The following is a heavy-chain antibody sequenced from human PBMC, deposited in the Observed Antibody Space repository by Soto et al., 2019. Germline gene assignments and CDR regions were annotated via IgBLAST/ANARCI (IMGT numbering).Heavy chain of an antibody. Sequence: SETLSLTCTVSGGSISSYYWSWIRQPPGKGLEWIGYIYYSGSTNYNPSLKSRVTISVDRSKNQFSLKLSSVTAADTAVYYCARESLVNGLGTQYFDYWGQGTLVTVSS. CDR3: ARESLVNGLGTQYFDY. V-gene: IGHV4-59*12. D-gene: IGHD7-27*01. CDR1: GGSISSYY. J-gene: IGHJ4*02. CDR2: IYYSGST.